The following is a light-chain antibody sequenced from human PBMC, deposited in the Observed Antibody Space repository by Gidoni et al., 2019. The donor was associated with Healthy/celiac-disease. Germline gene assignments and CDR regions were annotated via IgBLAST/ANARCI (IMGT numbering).Light chain of an antibody. Sequence: SSELTQDPAVSVAVGQTVRITCQGDSLRSYYASWYPQKQGQAPVLVLYGKDNRPSGIPARFSGSSSGNTASLTLTGAQAEDEADYYCNSRDSSGNHLRVFGGGTKLTVL. CDR2: GKD. CDR1: SLRSYY. J-gene: IGLJ3*02. CDR3: NSRDSSGNHLRV. V-gene: IGLV3-19*01.